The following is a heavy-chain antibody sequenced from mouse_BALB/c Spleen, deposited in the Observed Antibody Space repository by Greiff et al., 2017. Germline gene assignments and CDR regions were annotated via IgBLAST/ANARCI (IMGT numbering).Heavy chain of an antibody. CDR2: INPYNDGT. CDR3: ARPYRYADYYAMDY. Sequence: ESGPELVKPGASVKMSCKASGYTFTSYVMHWVKQKPGQGLEWIGYINPYNDGTKYNEKFKGKATLTSDKSSSTAYMELSSLTSEDSAVYYCARPYRYADYYAMDYWGQGTSVTVSS. J-gene: IGHJ4*01. CDR1: GYTFTSYV. D-gene: IGHD2-14*01. V-gene: IGHV1-14*01.